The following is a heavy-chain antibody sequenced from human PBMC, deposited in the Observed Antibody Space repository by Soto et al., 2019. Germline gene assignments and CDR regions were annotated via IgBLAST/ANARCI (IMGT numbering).Heavy chain of an antibody. CDR2: IYPNDADT. J-gene: IGHJ6*02. D-gene: IGHD2-2*01. Sequence: GESLKISCKGSGYSFTYYWIAWVRQRPGKDLEWMGIIYPNDADTRYNLSFQGQVTISVDKSISTAYLQWTSLKTSDTAMYYCARVPSVVTPGNDYFGVDVWGQGTTVTVSS. CDR3: ARVPSVVTPGNDYFGVDV. V-gene: IGHV5-51*01. CDR1: GYSFTYYW.